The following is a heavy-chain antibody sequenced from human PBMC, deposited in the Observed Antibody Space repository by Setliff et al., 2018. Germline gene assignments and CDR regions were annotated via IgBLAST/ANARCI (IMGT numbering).Heavy chain of an antibody. D-gene: IGHD3-22*01. Sequence: GASVKVSCKASGYTFTNYGISWVRQAPGQGLEWMGWISAYNDNTNYAQKVQGRVTMTTDTSTSTAYMGLRSLTSDDTAVYYCAREGRRYYDSSGYYYDPYYYYYMDVWGKGTTVTVSS. J-gene: IGHJ6*03. CDR2: ISAYNDNT. CDR1: GYTFTNYG. V-gene: IGHV1-18*01. CDR3: AREGRRYYDSSGYYYDPYYYYYMDV.